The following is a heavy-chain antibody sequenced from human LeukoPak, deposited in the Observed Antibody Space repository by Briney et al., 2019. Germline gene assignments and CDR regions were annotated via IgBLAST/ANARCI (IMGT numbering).Heavy chain of an antibody. CDR1: GYTFTGYY. CDR3: AREYSSSARGDY. J-gene: IGHJ4*02. Sequence: ASVKVSCKASGYTFTGYYMHWVRQAPGQGLEWMGIINPSGGSTSYAQKFQGRVAMTRDTSTSTVYMELSSLRSEDTAVYYCAREYSSSARGDYWGQGTLVTVSS. V-gene: IGHV1-46*01. CDR2: INPSGGST. D-gene: IGHD6-6*01.